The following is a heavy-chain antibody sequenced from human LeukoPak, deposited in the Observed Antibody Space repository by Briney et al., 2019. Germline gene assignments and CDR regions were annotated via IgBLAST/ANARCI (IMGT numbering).Heavy chain of an antibody. D-gene: IGHD2-15*01. Sequence: SETLSLTCTVSGGSISSSSYYWGWIRQPPGKGLEWIGSIYYSGSTYYNPSLKSRVTISVDTSKNQFSLKLSSVTAADTAVYYCARLYAKNIVVVVAAAFDYWGQGTLVTVSS. J-gene: IGHJ4*02. CDR2: IYYSGST. CDR1: GGSISSSSYY. V-gene: IGHV4-39*01. CDR3: ARLYAKNIVVVVAAAFDY.